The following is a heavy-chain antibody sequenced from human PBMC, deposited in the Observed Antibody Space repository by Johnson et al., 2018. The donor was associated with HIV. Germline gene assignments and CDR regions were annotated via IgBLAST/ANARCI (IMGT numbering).Heavy chain of an antibody. V-gene: IGHV3-53*01. J-gene: IGHJ3*02. CDR2: IYSGGRT. D-gene: IGHD3-16*01. CDR3: ARDKVGVSAFDI. Sequence: EMQLVESGGGLIQPGGSLRLSCAASGFTVSSNYMNWVRQAPGKGLEWVSVIYSGGRTYYADSVKGRFTISRDNSKNTLYLQMNSLRAEDTAVYYCARDKVGVSAFDIWGQGTMVTVSS. CDR1: GFTVSSNY.